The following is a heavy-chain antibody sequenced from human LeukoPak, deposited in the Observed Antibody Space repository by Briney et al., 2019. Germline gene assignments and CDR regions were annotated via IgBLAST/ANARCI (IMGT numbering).Heavy chain of an antibody. D-gene: IGHD2-2*01. Sequence: PGGSLRLSCAASGFTFSSYAMSWVRQAPGKGLEWVSAISGSGGSTYYADSVKGRFTISRDNSKNTLYLQMDSLRAEDTAVYYCAKGFGTSCYVQLDYWGQGTLVTVSS. CDR2: ISGSGGST. CDR1: GFTFSSYA. CDR3: AKGFGTSCYVQLDY. J-gene: IGHJ4*02. V-gene: IGHV3-23*01.